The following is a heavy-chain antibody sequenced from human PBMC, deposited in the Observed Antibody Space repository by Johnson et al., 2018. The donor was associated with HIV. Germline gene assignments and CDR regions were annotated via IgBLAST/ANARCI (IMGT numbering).Heavy chain of an antibody. Sequence: QVQLVESGGGLVQPGRSLRLSCAASGFTFNSYGMHWVRQTPGKGLEWVAVISYDGSNKYYADSVKGRFTISRDNSKNTLYLQMNSLRAEDTAVYYCARNWAAGIAAATMWWHAFDIWGQGTMVTVSS. V-gene: IGHV3-30*03. CDR2: ISYDGSNK. CDR3: ARNWAAGIAAATMWWHAFDI. J-gene: IGHJ3*02. CDR1: GFTFNSYG. D-gene: IGHD6-13*01.